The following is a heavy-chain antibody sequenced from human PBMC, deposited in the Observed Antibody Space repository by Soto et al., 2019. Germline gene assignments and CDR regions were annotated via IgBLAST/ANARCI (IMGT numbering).Heavy chain of an antibody. D-gene: IGHD2-15*01. CDR2: MNPNSGNT. V-gene: IGHV1-8*01. CDR3: ARGIGEYCSGGSCYPYSDYYYYYMDV. J-gene: IGHJ6*03. CDR1: GYTFTSYD. Sequence: ASVKVSCKASGYTFTSYDINWVRQATGQGLEWMGWMNPNSGNTGYAQKFQGRVTMTRNTSISTAYMELSSLRSEDTAVYYCARGIGEYCSGGSCYPYSDYYYYYMDVWGKGTTVTVSS.